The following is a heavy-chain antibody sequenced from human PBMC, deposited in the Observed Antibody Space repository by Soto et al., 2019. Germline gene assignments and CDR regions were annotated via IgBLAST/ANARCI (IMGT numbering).Heavy chain of an antibody. V-gene: IGHV1-18*04. CDR1: GYTFTSYG. J-gene: IGHJ6*02. Sequence: ASVKVSCKASGYTFTSYGISWVRQAPGQGLEWMGWISAYNGNTNYAQKLQGRVTMTTDTSTSTAYMELRSLRSDDTAVYYCATNRLAMVRGVIITESYYYYGMDVWGQGTRVTVSS. CDR3: ATNRLAMVRGVIITESYYYYGMDV. CDR2: ISAYNGNT. D-gene: IGHD3-10*01.